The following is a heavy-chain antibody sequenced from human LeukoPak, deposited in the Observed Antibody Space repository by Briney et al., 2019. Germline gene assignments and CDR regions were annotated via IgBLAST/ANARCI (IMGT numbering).Heavy chain of an antibody. CDR3: ARGSDPVVAAEYYYYYYMDV. Sequence: SETLSLTCTVSGASISSGSYYWSWIRQPAGKGLEWIGRIYTSGSTNYNPSLKSRVTISVDTSKNQFSLKLSSVTAADTAVYYCARGSDPVVAAEYYYYYYMDVWGKGTTVTVSS. V-gene: IGHV4-61*02. CDR2: IYTSGST. CDR1: GASISSGSYY. D-gene: IGHD2-15*01. J-gene: IGHJ6*03.